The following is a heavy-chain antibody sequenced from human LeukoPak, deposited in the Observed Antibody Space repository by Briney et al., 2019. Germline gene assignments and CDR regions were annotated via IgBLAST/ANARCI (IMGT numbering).Heavy chain of an antibody. CDR1: GFTFSNYF. CDR3: AGGSEYYYYYMDV. CDR2: IKQDGSEK. Sequence: PGESLRLSCAASGFTFSNYFMAWVRQAPGKGLEWVANIKQDGSEKYYVDSVKGRFTISRDNAKNSLYLQMNSLRAEDTAVYYCAGGSEYYYYYMDVWGKGTTVTVSS. J-gene: IGHJ6*03. D-gene: IGHD2-15*01. V-gene: IGHV3-7*01.